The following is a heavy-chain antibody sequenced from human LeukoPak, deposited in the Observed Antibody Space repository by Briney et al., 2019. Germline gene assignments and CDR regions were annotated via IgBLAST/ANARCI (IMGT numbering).Heavy chain of an antibody. CDR3: ARGQLDAYYYYYGLDI. CDR2: IYTGVST. J-gene: IGHJ6*02. Sequence: GGSLRLSCAASGLTVSSNYMNWVRQAPGRGLEWVSVIYTGVSTYYATSVKGRFTISRDNSKNTLYLQMNSLRAEDTGVYYCARGQLDAYYYYYGLDIWGQGTTVTVSS. D-gene: IGHD1-1*01. V-gene: IGHV3-66*01. CDR1: GLTVSSNY.